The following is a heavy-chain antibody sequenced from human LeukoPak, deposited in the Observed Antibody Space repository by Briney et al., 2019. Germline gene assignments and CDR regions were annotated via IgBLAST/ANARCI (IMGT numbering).Heavy chain of an antibody. V-gene: IGHV1-46*01. D-gene: IGHD3-22*01. CDR1: GYTFTSYY. Sequence: RASVKVSCKASGYTFTSYYMHWVRQAPGQGLEWMGIINPSGGSTSYAQKFQGRVTMTRDTSTSTVYMELSSLRSEDTAVYYCARLQYYYDSSGSPGNYWGQGTLVTVSS. CDR3: ARLQYYYDSSGSPGNY. CDR2: INPSGGST. J-gene: IGHJ4*02.